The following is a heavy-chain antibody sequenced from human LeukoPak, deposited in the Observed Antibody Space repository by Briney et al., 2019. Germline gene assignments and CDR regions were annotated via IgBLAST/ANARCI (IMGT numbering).Heavy chain of an antibody. D-gene: IGHD3-22*01. CDR1: GGSISSGGYY. CDR2: IYYSGST. Sequence: PSETLSLTRTVSGGSISSGGYYWSWIRQHPGKGLEWIGYIYYSGSTYYNPSLKSRVTISVDTSKNQFSLKLSSVTAADTAVYYCARTYYYDSSGPFDYWGQGTLVTVSS. J-gene: IGHJ4*02. V-gene: IGHV4-31*03. CDR3: ARTYYYDSSGPFDY.